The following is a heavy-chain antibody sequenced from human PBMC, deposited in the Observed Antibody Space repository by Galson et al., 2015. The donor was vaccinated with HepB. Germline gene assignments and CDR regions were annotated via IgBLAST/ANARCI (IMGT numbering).Heavy chain of an antibody. D-gene: IGHD2-15*01. Sequence: SVKVSCKASGYTFTGYYMHWVRQAPEQGLEWMGRINPNSGGTNYAQKFQGRVTMTRDTSISTAYMELSRLRSDDTAVYYCARLGYCSGGSCPSARFDYYYYYMDVWGKGTTVTVSS. J-gene: IGHJ6*03. CDR2: INPNSGGT. CDR1: GYTFTGYY. CDR3: ARLGYCSGGSCPSARFDYYYYYMDV. V-gene: IGHV1-2*06.